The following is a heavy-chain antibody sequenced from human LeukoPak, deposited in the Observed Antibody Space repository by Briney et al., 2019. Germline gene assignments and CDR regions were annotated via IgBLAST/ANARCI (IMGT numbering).Heavy chain of an antibody. J-gene: IGHJ4*02. CDR3: ASQVNWNYDY. D-gene: IGHD1-1*01. V-gene: IGHV3-48*03. CDR2: ISGSGSTI. CDR1: GFTFSSYE. Sequence: GGSLGLSCAASGFTFSSYEMNWVRQAPGKGLEWVSYISGSGSTIYYADSVKGRFTISRDNAKNSLYLQMNSLRAEDTAVYYCASQVNWNYDYWGQGTLVTVSS.